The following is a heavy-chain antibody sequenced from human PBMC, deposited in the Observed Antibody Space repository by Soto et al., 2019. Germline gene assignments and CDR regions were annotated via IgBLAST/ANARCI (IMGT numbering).Heavy chain of an antibody. V-gene: IGHV3-33*01. J-gene: IGHJ4*02. D-gene: IGHD2-2*01. Sequence: LRLSCAASGFTFSSYGMHWVRQAPGKGLEWVAVIWYDGSNKYYADSVKGRFTISRDNSKNTLYLQMNSLRAEDTAVYYCARYDCSSTSCYYFYFDYWGQGTLVTVSS. CDR1: GFTFSSYG. CDR3: ARYDCSSTSCYYFYFDY. CDR2: IWYDGSNK.